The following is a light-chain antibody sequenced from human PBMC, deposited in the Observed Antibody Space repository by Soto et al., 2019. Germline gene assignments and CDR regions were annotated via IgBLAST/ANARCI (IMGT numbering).Light chain of an antibody. Sequence: EVVLTQSPGTLSLSPGERATLSCRASQSVSSNYFAWYQQKPGQAPGLLIYDVSNRAPGIPARFTGSGSGTDFTLTISSLEPEDSAVYYCQQRVHWLTFGGGTKVDIK. CDR2: DVS. CDR1: QSVSSNY. CDR3: QQRVHWLT. V-gene: IGKV3-11*01. J-gene: IGKJ4*01.